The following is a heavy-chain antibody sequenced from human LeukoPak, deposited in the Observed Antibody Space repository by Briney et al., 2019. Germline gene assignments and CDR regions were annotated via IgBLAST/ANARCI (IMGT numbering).Heavy chain of an antibody. V-gene: IGHV1-18*01. D-gene: IGHD2-2*01. Sequence: ASVKVSCMASGYTFTSYGISWVRQAPGQGLEWVGWISAYNGNKNYAQKLQGRVTMTTDTSTSTAYMELRSLRSDDTAVYYCARDSDLIVVVPAADRDAFDIWGQGTMVTVSS. CDR3: ARDSDLIVVVPAADRDAFDI. CDR1: GYTFTSYG. CDR2: ISAYNGNK. J-gene: IGHJ3*02.